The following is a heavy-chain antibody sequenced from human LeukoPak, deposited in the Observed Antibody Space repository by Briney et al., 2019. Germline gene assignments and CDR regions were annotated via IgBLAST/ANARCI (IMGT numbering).Heavy chain of an antibody. D-gene: IGHD6-13*01. CDR1: GPTFSNYW. CDR3: VKNSGWYRLDC. Sequence: GGSLRLSCAASGPTFSNYWMTWVRQAPGKGLEWVADIKEDGSEKYYVDSVKGRFTISRDNAKNSLFLQMDSLRSEDTAVYYCVKNSGWYRLDCWGQGTLVTVSS. J-gene: IGHJ4*02. V-gene: IGHV3-7*03. CDR2: IKEDGSEK.